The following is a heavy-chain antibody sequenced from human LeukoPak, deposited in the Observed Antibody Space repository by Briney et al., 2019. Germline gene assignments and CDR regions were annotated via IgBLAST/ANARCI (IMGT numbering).Heavy chain of an antibody. Sequence: ASVKVFCKASGYTFTNYDINWVRQATGQGLEWTGWMNPNSGNTGYAQKFQGRVTMTRNTSISTAYMELSSLRSEDTALYYCARDIAGATKGGWFDTWGQGTPVTVSS. CDR1: GYTFTNYD. CDR2: MNPNSGNT. V-gene: IGHV1-8*01. CDR3: ARDIAGATKGGWFDT. J-gene: IGHJ5*02. D-gene: IGHD1-26*01.